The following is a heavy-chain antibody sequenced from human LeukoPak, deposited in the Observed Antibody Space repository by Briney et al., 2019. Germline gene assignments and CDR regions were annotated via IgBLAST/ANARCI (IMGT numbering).Heavy chain of an antibody. CDR2: ISYDGSNK. CDR3: ARDSSSWTYFDY. CDR1: GFTFSSYG. J-gene: IGHJ4*02. Sequence: PGGSLRLSCAASGFTFSSYGMHWVRQAPGKGLEWVAAISYDGSNKYFADSVKGRFTISRDNSKNTLYLQMNSLRAEDTAVYYCARDSSSWTYFDYWGQGTLVTVSS. V-gene: IGHV3-30*03. D-gene: IGHD6-13*01.